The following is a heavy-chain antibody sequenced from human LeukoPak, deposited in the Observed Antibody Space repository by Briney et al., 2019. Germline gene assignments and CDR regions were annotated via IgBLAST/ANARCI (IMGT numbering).Heavy chain of an antibody. CDR2: ISAYDANT. D-gene: IGHD4-23*01. J-gene: IGHJ4*02. V-gene: IGHV1-18*04. CDR3: ARDLRGTVAYFDY. CDR1: GYTFTGYY. Sequence: ASVKVSCKASGYTFTGYYMHWVRQAPGQGLEWMGWISAYDANTNYAPKLQGRVTVTTDTSTSTAYMELRSLRSDDTAVYYCARDLRGTVAYFDYWGQGTLVTVSS.